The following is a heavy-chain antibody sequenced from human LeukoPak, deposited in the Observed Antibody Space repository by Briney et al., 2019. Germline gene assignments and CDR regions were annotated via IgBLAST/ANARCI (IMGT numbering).Heavy chain of an antibody. D-gene: IGHD6-13*01. J-gene: IGHJ4*02. V-gene: IGHV4-59*01. CDR2: IYYSGST. CDR3: ARGGWAKGSSYRFDY. Sequence: SETLSLTCTVSGGPISSYYWSWIRQPPGKGLEWIGYIYYSGSTNYNPSLKSRVTISVDTSKNQFSLKLSSVTAADTAVYYCARGGWAKGSSYRFDYWGQGTLVTVSS. CDR1: GGPISSYY.